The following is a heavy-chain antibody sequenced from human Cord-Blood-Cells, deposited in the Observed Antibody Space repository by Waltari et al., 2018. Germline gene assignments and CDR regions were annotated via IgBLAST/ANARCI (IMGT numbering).Heavy chain of an antibody. CDR3: ARGGPLRFLNWFDP. CDR1: GGSFSGYY. J-gene: IGHJ5*02. Sequence: QVQLQQWGAGLLKPSETLSLTCAVYGGSFSGYYWSWIRQPPGKGLEWNGEINHSGSTNYNPPLKSRVTISVDTSKNQFSLKLSSVTAADTAVYYCARGGPLRFLNWFDPWGQGTLVTVSS. CDR2: INHSGST. V-gene: IGHV4-34*01. D-gene: IGHD3-3*01.